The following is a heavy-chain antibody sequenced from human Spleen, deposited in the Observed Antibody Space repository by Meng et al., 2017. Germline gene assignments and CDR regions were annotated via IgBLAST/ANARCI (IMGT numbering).Heavy chain of an antibody. CDR2: ISSSSSYI. Sequence: EVQLVESGGGLVKPGGSLRLSCAASGFTFSSYSMNWVRQAPGKGLEWVSSISSSSSYIYYVDSVKGRFTISRDNAKNSLYLQMNRLRAEDTAVYYCARDLNDDFDYWGQGTLVTVFS. D-gene: IGHD1-1*01. J-gene: IGHJ4*02. V-gene: IGHV3-21*01. CDR3: ARDLNDDFDY. CDR1: GFTFSSYS.